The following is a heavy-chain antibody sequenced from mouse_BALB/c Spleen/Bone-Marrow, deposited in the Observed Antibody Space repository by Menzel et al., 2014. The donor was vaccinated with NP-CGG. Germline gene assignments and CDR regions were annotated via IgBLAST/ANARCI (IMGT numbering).Heavy chain of an antibody. D-gene: IGHD2-1*01. CDR3: TRGGNYRALFAY. Sequence: EVQLVESGPSLVKPSQTLSLTCSVTGDSITSGYWNWIRKFPGNKLEYMGHISYYDSTYYNPSLKSRISITRDTSKNQYYLQLNSVTTEDTATYYCTRGGNYRALFAYWGRGTLVTVSA. CDR1: GDSITSGY. V-gene: IGHV3-8*02. J-gene: IGHJ3*01. CDR2: ISYYDST.